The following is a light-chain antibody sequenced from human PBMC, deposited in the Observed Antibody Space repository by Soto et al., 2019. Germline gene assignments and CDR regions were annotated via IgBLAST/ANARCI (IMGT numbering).Light chain of an antibody. CDR1: ISNVGSYNL. CDR2: EVN. Sequence: QSALTQPASVSGSPGQSITISCTGTISNVGSYNLVSWYQQHPGKAPKLIIYEVNQRPSGVSNRFSGSKSGNTASLTISGLQTEDEADYYCYAYEGGRVFGGGTKVTVL. V-gene: IGLV2-23*02. J-gene: IGLJ3*02. CDR3: YAYEGGRV.